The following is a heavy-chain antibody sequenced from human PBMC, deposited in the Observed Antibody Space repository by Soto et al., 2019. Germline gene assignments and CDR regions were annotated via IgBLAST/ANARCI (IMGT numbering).Heavy chain of an antibody. CDR1: GFTFSSYW. D-gene: IGHD6-19*01. CDR2: IKQDGSEK. CDR3: ARQHSSGWYVMTSTSYYFDY. Sequence: SGGSLRLSXAASGFTFSSYWMSWVRQAPGKGLEWVANIKQDGSEKYYVDSVKGRFTISRGNAKNSLYLQMNSLRAEDTAVYYCARQHSSGWYVMTSTSYYFDYWGQGTLVTVSS. J-gene: IGHJ4*02. V-gene: IGHV3-7*01.